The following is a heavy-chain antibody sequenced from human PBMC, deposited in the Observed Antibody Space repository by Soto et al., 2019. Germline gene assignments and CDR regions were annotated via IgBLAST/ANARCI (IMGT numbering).Heavy chain of an antibody. CDR1: GGSIISSNYY. Sequence: SETLSLTCTVSGGSIISSNYYWCWILHPPGKGLEWIGSLYYSGSTYYNPSLKSRVTTSVDTSKNQFSLKLSSVTAADTAVYYCARTYVTDRVVGPADKDYMDVWGKGTAVTVAS. D-gene: IGHD2-2*01. J-gene: IGHJ6*03. CDR2: LYYSGST. CDR3: ARTYVTDRVVGPADKDYMDV. V-gene: IGHV4-39*01.